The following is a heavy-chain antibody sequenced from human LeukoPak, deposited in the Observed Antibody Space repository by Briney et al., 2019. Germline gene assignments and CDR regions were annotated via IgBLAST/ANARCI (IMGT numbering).Heavy chain of an antibody. CDR3: ARGSITAHDAFDI. J-gene: IGHJ3*02. CDR1: GFTVSGNY. CDR2: IYSGGST. V-gene: IGHV3-53*01. Sequence: GGSLRLSCAASGFTVSGNYMSWVRQAPGKGLEWVSLIYSGGSTYYADSVKGQFTISRDNSKNTLYLQMNSLRAEDTAVYYCARGSITAHDAFDIWGQGTMVTVSS. D-gene: IGHD1-14*01.